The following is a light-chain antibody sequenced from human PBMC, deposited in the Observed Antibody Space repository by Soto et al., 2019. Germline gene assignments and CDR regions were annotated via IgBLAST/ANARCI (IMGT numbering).Light chain of an antibody. J-gene: IGLJ2*01. V-gene: IGLV1-40*01. Sequence: QPVLTQPPSVSGAPGQRVTISCTGSSSNIGAGYDVHWYQQLPGTAPKLLIYGNSNRPSGVPDRFSGSKSGTTASLAITGLQAEDEADYYCQSYDSSVSGSVFGGRTKLTVL. CDR1: SSNIGAGYD. CDR2: GNS. CDR3: QSYDSSVSGSV.